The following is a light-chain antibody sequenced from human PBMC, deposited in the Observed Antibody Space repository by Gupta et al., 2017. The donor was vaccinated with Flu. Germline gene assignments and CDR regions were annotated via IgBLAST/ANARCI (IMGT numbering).Light chain of an antibody. CDR2: GKN. V-gene: IGLV3-19*01. CDR1: SLRNYY. J-gene: IGLJ2*01. Sequence: SELXXDPXVXVALGXXXRITCQGDSLRNYYTTWYQQKPGQAPLLVIYGKNSRPSGIPDRFSGSNSGNTASLTITGAQAEDEADYYCNSRDNSGNHILFGGGTKLTVL. CDR3: NSRDNSGNHIL.